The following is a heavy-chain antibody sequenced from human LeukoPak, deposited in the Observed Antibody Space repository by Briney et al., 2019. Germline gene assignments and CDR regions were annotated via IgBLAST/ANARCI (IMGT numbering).Heavy chain of an antibody. Sequence: GGSLRLSCAASGFTFSSYSMNWVRQAPGKGLEWVSPINSSSSYIYYADSVKGRFTISRDNAKNSLYLQMNSLRAEDTAVYYCARDLSYYGSVKDIGKYYYYGMDVWGQGTTVTVSS. CDR3: ARDLSYYGSVKDIGKYYYYGMDV. V-gene: IGHV3-21*01. CDR1: GFTFSSYS. CDR2: INSSSSYI. D-gene: IGHD3-10*01. J-gene: IGHJ6*02.